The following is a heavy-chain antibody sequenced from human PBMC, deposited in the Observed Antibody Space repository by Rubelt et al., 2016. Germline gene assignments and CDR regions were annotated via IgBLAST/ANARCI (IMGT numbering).Heavy chain of an antibody. J-gene: IGHJ4*02. CDR3: ARVITSSGWYEDY. CDR1: GFTFSTYT. D-gene: IGHD6-19*01. Sequence: EVQLVESGGGLVQPGGSLRLSCAASGFTFSTYTMNWVRQAPGKGLEWVSSITSGSAIYYADSVKCRFTNSRDNAKNSLYLQMNSLRDEDTAVYYCARVITSSGWYEDYWGQGTLVTVSS. CDR2: ITSGSAI. V-gene: IGHV3-48*02.